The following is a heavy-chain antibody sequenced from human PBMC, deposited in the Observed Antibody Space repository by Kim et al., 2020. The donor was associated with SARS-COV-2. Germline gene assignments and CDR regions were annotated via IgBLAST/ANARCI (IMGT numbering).Heavy chain of an antibody. Sequence: QKFQGRVTITRDTSASTAYMELSSLRSEDTAVYYCARGQRVYGDYIDFDYWGQGTLVTVSS. D-gene: IGHD4-17*01. J-gene: IGHJ4*02. V-gene: IGHV1-3*01. CDR3: ARGQRVYGDYIDFDY.